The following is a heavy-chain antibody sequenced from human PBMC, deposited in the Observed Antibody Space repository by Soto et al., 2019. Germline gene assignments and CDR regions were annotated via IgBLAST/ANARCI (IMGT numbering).Heavy chain of an antibody. V-gene: IGHV1-69*01. D-gene: IGHD3-10*01. Sequence: QVQLVQSGPEVKKPGSSVKVSCKVSGGPFSTLSISWVRQAPGQGLMWMGGIIPIFDATNYAQMVQGRVTITADDSTSTAYMELSSLRSDDTAVYYCARDLPNRSGRVWGPGTLVTVSS. J-gene: IGHJ4*02. CDR1: GGPFSTLS. CDR2: IIPIFDAT. CDR3: ARDLPNRSGRV.